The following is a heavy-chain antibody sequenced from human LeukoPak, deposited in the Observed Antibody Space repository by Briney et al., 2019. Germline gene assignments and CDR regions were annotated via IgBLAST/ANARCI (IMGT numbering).Heavy chain of an antibody. V-gene: IGHV4-4*07. Sequence: PSETLSPTCTVSGGSISSYYWSWIRQPAGKGLEWIGRIYTSGSTNYNPSLKSRVTMSVDTSKNQFSLKLSSVTAADTAVYYCARGSGTTSDHYYMDVWGKGTTVTVSS. CDR3: ARGSGTTSDHYYMDV. D-gene: IGHD1-7*01. CDR1: GGSISSYY. J-gene: IGHJ6*03. CDR2: IYTSGST.